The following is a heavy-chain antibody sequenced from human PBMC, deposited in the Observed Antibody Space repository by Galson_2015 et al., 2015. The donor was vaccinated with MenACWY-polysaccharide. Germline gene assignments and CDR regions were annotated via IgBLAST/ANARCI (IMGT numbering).Heavy chain of an antibody. CDR2: LRSTNEGGTT. Sequence: SMRLSGAASGLTFSNAWTSWVRQRPGKGLERAGRLRSTNEGGTTDYAAPVKGRFTISRDDSKNSLYLQMNSLTTEDAAVYYCTANITIMVFTSGLFDYWGQGTLVAVSS. J-gene: IGHJ4*02. D-gene: IGHD3-22*01. CDR1: GLTFSNAW. CDR3: TANITIMVFTSGLFDY. V-gene: IGHV3-15*01.